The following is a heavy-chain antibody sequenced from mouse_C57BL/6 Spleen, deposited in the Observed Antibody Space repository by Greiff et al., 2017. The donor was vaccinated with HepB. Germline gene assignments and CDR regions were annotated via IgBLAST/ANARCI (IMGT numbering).Heavy chain of an antibody. CDR1: GYAFSSSW. CDR2: IYPGDGDT. Sequence: VKLQESGPELVKPGASVKISCKASGYAFSSSWMNWVKQRPGKGLEWIGRIYPGDGDTNYNGKFKGKATLTADKSSSTAYMQLSSLTSEDSAVYFCARWGDSSGYGAMDYWGQGTSVTVSS. V-gene: IGHV1-82*01. J-gene: IGHJ4*01. D-gene: IGHD3-2*02. CDR3: ARWGDSSGYGAMDY.